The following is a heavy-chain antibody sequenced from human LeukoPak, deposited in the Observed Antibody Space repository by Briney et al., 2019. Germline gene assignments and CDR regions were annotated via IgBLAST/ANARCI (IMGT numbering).Heavy chain of an antibody. Sequence: GGSLRLSCAASGFIFTDYPIHWVRQTPDKGLECVALMSIDGNTKYYANSVRGRFTVSRDNSKNTVYLQMSSLRVEDTAVYYCARVVVVATSWFDPWGQGTLVTVSS. CDR3: ARVVVVATSWFDP. CDR1: GFIFTDYP. D-gene: IGHD2-2*01. J-gene: IGHJ5*02. V-gene: IGHV3-30-3*01. CDR2: MSIDGNTK.